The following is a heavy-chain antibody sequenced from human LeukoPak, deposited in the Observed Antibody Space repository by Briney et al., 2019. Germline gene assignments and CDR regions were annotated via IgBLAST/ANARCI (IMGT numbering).Heavy chain of an antibody. V-gene: IGHV3-66*01. D-gene: IGHD2/OR15-2a*01. J-gene: IGHJ3*02. CDR1: VFTVTSNY. CDR2: IYGSGST. Sequence: GGSLRLSCAASVFTVTSNYMRWVPQAPRKGLEWVSLIYGSGSTYYTASVKGRFTISRDNSKNTLCLQMNSLRVEDTSVYYCARDENPRIWGQGTMVIVSS. CDR3: ARDENPRI.